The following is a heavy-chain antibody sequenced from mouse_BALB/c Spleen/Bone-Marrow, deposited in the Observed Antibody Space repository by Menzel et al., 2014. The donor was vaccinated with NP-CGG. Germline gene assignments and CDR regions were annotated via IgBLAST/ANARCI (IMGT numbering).Heavy chain of an antibody. J-gene: IGHJ1*01. D-gene: IGHD2-1*01. CDR2: ISYSGST. CDR1: GDSITSGY. Sequence: DVKLQESGPSLVKPSQTLSLTCSVTGDSITSGYWNWIRKFPGNKLEYMGYISYSGSTYYNPSLKSRISITRDTSKSQYYLQLNSVTTEDTATYYCARYDGNYDWYFDVWGAGTTVTVSS. CDR3: ARYDGNYDWYFDV. V-gene: IGHV3-8*02.